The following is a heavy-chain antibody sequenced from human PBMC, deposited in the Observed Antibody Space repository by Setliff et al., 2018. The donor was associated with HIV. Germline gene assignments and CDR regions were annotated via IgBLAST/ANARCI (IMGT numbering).Heavy chain of an antibody. V-gene: IGHV1-8*02. Sequence: ASVKVSCKASGYTFTSYGMNWVRQAPGQGREWMGWMNPNSGNTGYAQKFQGRVTVTRNTSISTAYMELSSLRSEDTAVYYCARGGVYNFGYDPFDYWGQGTLVTVSS. J-gene: IGHJ4*02. CDR1: GYTFTSYG. CDR2: MNPNSGNT. CDR3: ARGGVYNFGYDPFDY. D-gene: IGHD5-18*01.